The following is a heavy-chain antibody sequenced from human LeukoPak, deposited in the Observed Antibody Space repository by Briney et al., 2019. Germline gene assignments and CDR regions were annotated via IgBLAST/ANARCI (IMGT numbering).Heavy chain of an antibody. V-gene: IGHV3-53*01. Sequence: GGSLRLSCAASGFTFSSYAMHWVRQAPGKGLEWVSIFFSGGTTYYADSVRGRFTISRDNSKNTLYLQMNSLRAEDTAVYYCARDSHEHYFDYWGQGTLVTVSS. J-gene: IGHJ4*02. CDR1: GFTFSSYA. CDR2: FFSGGTT. CDR3: ARDSHEHYFDY.